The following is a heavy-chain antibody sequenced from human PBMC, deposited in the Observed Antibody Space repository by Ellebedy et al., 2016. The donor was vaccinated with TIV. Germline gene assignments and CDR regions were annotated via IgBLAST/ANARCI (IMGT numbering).Heavy chain of an antibody. Sequence: ASVKVSCXASGHTFTAYGIHWVRQTPGQGLEWMGWINTGNGNTKFSPSFQGRVTITSDTSATTAYMELSGLMSEDTAVYYCATREWQDPMDVWGQGTTVTVSS. CDR3: ATREWQDPMDV. J-gene: IGHJ6*02. V-gene: IGHV1-3*04. CDR2: INTGNGNT. CDR1: GHTFTAYG. D-gene: IGHD3-3*01.